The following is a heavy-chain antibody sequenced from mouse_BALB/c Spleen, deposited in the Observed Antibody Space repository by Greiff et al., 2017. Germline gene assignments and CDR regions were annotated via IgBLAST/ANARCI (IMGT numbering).Heavy chain of an antibody. Sequence: EVKLVESGGGLVKPGGSLKLSCAASGFTFSSYTMSWVRQTPEKRLEWVATISSGGSYTYYPDSVKGRFTISRDNAKNTLYLQMSSLKSEDTAMYYCTRDRYLAYWGQGTLVTVSA. CDR3: TRDRYLAY. CDR1: GFTFSSYT. V-gene: IGHV5-6-4*01. CDR2: ISSGGSYT. J-gene: IGHJ3*01. D-gene: IGHD2-14*01.